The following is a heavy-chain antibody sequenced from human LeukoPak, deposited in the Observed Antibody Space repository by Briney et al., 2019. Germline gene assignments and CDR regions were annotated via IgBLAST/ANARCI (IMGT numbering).Heavy chain of an antibody. CDR3: ATEPALYDSSGYSDY. CDR1: GYTLTELS. D-gene: IGHD3-22*01. J-gene: IGHJ4*02. V-gene: IGHV1-24*01. Sequence: ASVKVSCKVSGYTLTELSMHWVRQAPGKGLEWMGGFDPEDGETIYAQKFQGRVTMTKDTSTDTAYMELSSLRSEDTAVYYCATEPALYDSSGYSDYWGQGTLVTVSS. CDR2: FDPEDGET.